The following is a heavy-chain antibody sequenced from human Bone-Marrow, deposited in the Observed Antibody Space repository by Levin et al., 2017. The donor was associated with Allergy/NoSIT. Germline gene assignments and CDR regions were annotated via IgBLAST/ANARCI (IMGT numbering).Heavy chain of an antibody. Sequence: GGSLRLSCAASGFTVSSNYMSWIRQAPGKGLEWVSVLFGGGNTYYADSVKGRFTISRDNSKNTLYLQMNSLRVEDTALYYCARDVDYDSSNDQVSDYWGQGTLVTVSS. CDR3: ARDVDYDSSNDQVSDY. CDR1: GFTVSSNY. CDR2: LFGGGNT. J-gene: IGHJ4*02. D-gene: IGHD4-11*01. V-gene: IGHV3-53*01.